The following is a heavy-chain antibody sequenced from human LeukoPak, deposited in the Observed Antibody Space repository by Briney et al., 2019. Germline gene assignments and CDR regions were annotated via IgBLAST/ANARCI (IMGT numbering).Heavy chain of an antibody. CDR3: AKDLGVITTYTFDI. Sequence: GGSLRLSCAASGFTFSSYAMHWVRQAPGKGLEWVAVISYDGSNKYYADSVKGRFTISRDNSKNTLYLQMNSLRAEDTAVYYCAKDLGVITTYTFDIWGQGTMVTVSS. D-gene: IGHD3-22*01. CDR2: ISYDGSNK. CDR1: GFTFSSYA. J-gene: IGHJ3*02. V-gene: IGHV3-30-3*01.